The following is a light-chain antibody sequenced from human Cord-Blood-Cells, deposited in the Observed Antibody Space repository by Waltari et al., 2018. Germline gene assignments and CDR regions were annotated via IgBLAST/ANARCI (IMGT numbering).Light chain of an antibody. CDR2: EVS. Sequence: SALTQPASVSGSPGQSITISCTGTSSAVGGSNYVSCYQQHPGKAPKLMIYEVSNRPSGVSNRFSGSKSGNTASLTISGLQAEDEADYYCSSYTSSSTLYVFGTGTEVTVL. CDR1: SSAVGGSNY. J-gene: IGLJ1*01. CDR3: SSYTSSSTLYV. V-gene: IGLV2-14*01.